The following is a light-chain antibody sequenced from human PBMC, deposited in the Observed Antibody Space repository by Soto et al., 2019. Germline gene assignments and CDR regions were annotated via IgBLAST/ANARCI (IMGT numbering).Light chain of an antibody. CDR1: QSVSSN. Sequence: EIVMAQSPATLSVSPGERATLSCRASQSVSSNLAWYQQKRGQAPRLLIYGASSRATGIPDRFSGSGSGTDFTLTISSLEPEDFAVYYCQQRSNWPPLTFGGGTKVDIK. J-gene: IGKJ4*01. CDR2: GAS. V-gene: IGKV3-11*01. CDR3: QQRSNWPPLT.